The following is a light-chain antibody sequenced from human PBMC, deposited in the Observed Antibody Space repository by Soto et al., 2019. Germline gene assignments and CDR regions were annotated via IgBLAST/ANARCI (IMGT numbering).Light chain of an antibody. Sequence: DISMTQSPSTLSASVGDRITITCRASQSVSGWLAWYQQKPGKAPKVLIYKASSLESGVPSRFSGSRSGTEFTLTISSLQPDDFATYFCQQYNSYPWTFGQGTKVEIK. CDR3: QQYNSYPWT. V-gene: IGKV1-5*03. CDR2: KAS. CDR1: QSVSGW. J-gene: IGKJ1*01.